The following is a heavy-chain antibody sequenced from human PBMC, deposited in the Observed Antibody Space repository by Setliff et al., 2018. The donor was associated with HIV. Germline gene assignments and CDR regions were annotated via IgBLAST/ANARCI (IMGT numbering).Heavy chain of an antibody. D-gene: IGHD6-19*01. V-gene: IGHV1-69*05. CDR2: SIPMYGTS. Sequence: SVKVSCKASGGTFSSYAISWVRQAPGQGLEWMGGSIPMYGTSNYAQKFQGRVTITTDESTSTAYMELSRLRSDDTGVYYCARSPRYSSGWYDSYFDQWGQGTLVTVSS. J-gene: IGHJ4*02. CDR3: ARSPRYSSGWYDSYFDQ. CDR1: GGTFSSYA.